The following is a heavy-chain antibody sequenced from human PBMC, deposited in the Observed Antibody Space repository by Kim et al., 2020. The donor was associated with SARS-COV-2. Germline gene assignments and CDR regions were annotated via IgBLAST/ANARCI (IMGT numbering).Heavy chain of an antibody. CDR1: GFPFGTFT. CDR3: AKDRDSSSWY. CDR2: IAPGGSST. Sequence: GGSLRLSCAASGFPFGTFTLSWVRQAPGKGMEWVSSIAPGGSSTYYADSVKGRLTNSRDNFKSKLFLQLKSLRVEDTAVYYCAKDRDSSSWY. J-gene: IGHJ2*01. D-gene: IGHD6-13*01. V-gene: IGHV3-23*01.